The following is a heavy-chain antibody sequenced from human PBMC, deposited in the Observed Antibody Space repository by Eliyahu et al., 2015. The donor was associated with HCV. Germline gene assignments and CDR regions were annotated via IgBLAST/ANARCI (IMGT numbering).Heavy chain of an antibody. J-gene: IGHJ4*02. D-gene: IGHD2-8*01. Sequence: QVQLVQSGAEVKKPGASVKISCKASGXPFTTYXXHWVRQAPGQSXEWMGWINPGNGYTKYSQKFQDRVTITRDTSASTVHMHVTSLTSEDMALYYCAREKLGVGLYFYWGQGTLVTVSS. CDR1: GXPFTTYX. CDR2: INPGNGYT. V-gene: IGHV1-3*01. CDR3: AREKLGVGLYFY.